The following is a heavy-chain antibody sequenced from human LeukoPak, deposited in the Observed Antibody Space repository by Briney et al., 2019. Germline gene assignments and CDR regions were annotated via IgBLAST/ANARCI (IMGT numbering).Heavy chain of an antibody. V-gene: IGHV1-69*13. J-gene: IGHJ6*02. CDR3: AGGQGGSSWPRPYSYGMDV. Sequence: ASVKVSCKASGGTFSSYAISWVRQAPGQGLEWMGGIIPIFGTANYAQKFQGRVTITADESTGTAYMELSSLRSEDTAVYYCAGGQGGSSWPRPYSYGMDVWGQGTTVTVSS. D-gene: IGHD6-13*01. CDR2: IIPIFGTA. CDR1: GGTFSSYA.